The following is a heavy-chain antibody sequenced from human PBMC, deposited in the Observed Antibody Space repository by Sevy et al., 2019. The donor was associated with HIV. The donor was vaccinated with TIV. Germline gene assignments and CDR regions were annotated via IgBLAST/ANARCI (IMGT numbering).Heavy chain of an antibody. CDR3: AREGYGSGNYPFDY. D-gene: IGHD3-10*01. Sequence: GGSLRLSCVASGFNFTSFYMHWVRQAPGKGLEWVSSITSGGDYTKYADSMKGRITISRDNAKNSLYLQVNSLRAEDTAVYYCAREGYGSGNYPFDYWGRGSLVTVSS. J-gene: IGHJ4*02. CDR1: GFNFTSFY. CDR2: ITSGGDYT. V-gene: IGHV3-21*01.